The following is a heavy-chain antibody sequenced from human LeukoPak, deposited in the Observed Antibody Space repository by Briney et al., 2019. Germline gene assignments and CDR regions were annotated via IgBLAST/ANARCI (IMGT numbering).Heavy chain of an antibody. CDR3: AAGYYYGSGSYGPLLDY. V-gene: IGHV4-39*07. CDR1: GGSISSSSYY. Sequence: SETLSLTCTVSGGSISSSSYYWGWFRQPPGKGLEWIGSIYYSGSTYYNPSLKSRVTISVDTSKNQFSLKLSSVTAADTAVYYCAAGYYYGSGSYGPLLDYWGQGTLVTVSS. J-gene: IGHJ4*02. CDR2: IYYSGST. D-gene: IGHD3-10*01.